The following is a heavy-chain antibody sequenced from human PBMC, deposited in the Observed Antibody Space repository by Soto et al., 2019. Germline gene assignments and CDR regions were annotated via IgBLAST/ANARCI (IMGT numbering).Heavy chain of an antibody. CDR1: GATFRSYA. J-gene: IGHJ6*02. D-gene: IGHD5-18*01. Sequence: SVNVYWKASGATFRSYAISWVRQAPGQGLEWMGGIIPIFGTANYAQKFQGRVTITADESKSTAYMELSSLRSEDTAVYYCARDQTNLATALGGYYYGMDLWG. V-gene: IGHV1-69*13. CDR3: ARDQTNLATALGGYYYGMDL. CDR2: IIPIFGTA.